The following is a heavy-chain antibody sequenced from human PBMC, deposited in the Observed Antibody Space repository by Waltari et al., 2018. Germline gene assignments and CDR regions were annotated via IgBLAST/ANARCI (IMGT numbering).Heavy chain of an antibody. Sequence: EVQLLESGGGLVQPGGSLRLSCAASGITFSNYAMSWVRQAPGKGLEWVSSIRGSGGSTYYAASVKVRFTISRDNSKNTLYLQMNSLRAEDTAVYYCAKGDTYYYDRSGYYPDYWGQGTLVTVSS. V-gene: IGHV3-23*01. CDR1: GITFSNYA. CDR2: IRGSGGST. CDR3: AKGDTYYYDRSGYYPDY. J-gene: IGHJ4*02. D-gene: IGHD3-22*01.